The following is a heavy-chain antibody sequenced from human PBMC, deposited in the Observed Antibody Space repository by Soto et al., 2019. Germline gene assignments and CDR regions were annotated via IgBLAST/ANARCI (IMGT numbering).Heavy chain of an antibody. CDR2: IYTSGST. CDR3: ARGEGIAAAGIFDY. Sequence: KPSETLSLTCTVSGGSISSYYWSWIRQPAGKGLEWIGRIYTSGSTNYNPSLKSRVTMSVDTSKNQFSLKLSSVTAADTAVYYCARGEGIAAAGIFDYWGQGTLVTVSS. V-gene: IGHV4-4*07. D-gene: IGHD6-13*01. CDR1: GGSISSYY. J-gene: IGHJ4*02.